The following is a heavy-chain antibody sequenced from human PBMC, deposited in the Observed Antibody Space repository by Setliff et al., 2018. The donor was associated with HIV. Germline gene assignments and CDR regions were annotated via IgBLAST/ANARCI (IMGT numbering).Heavy chain of an antibody. V-gene: IGHV4-34*01. CDR3: ARGSPEAFQDSGWYN. Sequence: SETLSLTCAVYGGSFSGYYWSWIRQPPRKGLEWIGEINHSGSTNYNPSLKSRVTISVDTSKNQFSLKLNSVTAADTAVYYCARGSPEAFQDSGWYNWGQGTLVTVSS. D-gene: IGHD6-19*01. J-gene: IGHJ4*02. CDR2: INHSGST. CDR1: GGSFSGYY.